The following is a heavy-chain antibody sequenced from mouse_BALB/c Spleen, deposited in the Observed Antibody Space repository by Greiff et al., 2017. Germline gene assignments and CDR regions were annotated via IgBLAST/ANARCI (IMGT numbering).Heavy chain of an antibody. CDR2: ISYDGSN. V-gene: IGHV3-6*02. D-gene: IGHD2-4*01. J-gene: IGHJ4*01. CDR1: GYSITSGYY. CDR3: ARYDYDGHYAMDY. Sequence: EVQLQQSGPGLVKPSQSLSLTCSVTGYSITSGYYWNWIRQFPGNKLEWMGYISYDGSNNYNPSLKNRISITRDTSKNQFFLKLNSVTTEDTATYYCARYDYDGHYAMDYWGQGTSVTVSS.